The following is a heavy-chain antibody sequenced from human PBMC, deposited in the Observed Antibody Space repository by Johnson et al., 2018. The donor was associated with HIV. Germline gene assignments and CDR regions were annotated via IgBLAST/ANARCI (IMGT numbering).Heavy chain of an antibody. Sequence: EQLVESGGGLVQPGGSLRLSCAASGFTFSSYDMHWVRQATGKGLEWVSAIGTAGDTYYPGSVKGRFTISRENAKNSLYLQMNSLRAGDTAVYYCAREGPVPGGDAFDIWGQGTMVTVSS. J-gene: IGHJ3*02. V-gene: IGHV3-13*01. CDR1: GFTFSSYD. CDR3: AREGPVPGGDAFDI. D-gene: IGHD3-16*01. CDR2: IGTAGDT.